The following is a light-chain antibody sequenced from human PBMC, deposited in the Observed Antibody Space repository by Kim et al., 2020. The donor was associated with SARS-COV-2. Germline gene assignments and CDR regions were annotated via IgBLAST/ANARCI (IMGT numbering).Light chain of an antibody. Sequence: VTITCSGSSSNIGSNTVNWYKHLPGTAPKLLIFDTRQRPSGVPDRLSGSKSGASASLAISGLQSEDEGDYYCAAWDDSLNGHVVFGGGTKVTVL. V-gene: IGLV1-44*01. J-gene: IGLJ2*01. CDR3: AAWDDSLNGHVV. CDR1: SSNIGSNT. CDR2: DTR.